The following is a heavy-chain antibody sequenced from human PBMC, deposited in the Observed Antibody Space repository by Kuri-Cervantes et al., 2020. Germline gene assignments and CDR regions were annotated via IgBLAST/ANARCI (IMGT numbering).Heavy chain of an antibody. CDR2: INPSGGST. V-gene: IGHV1-46*01. Sequence: ASVKVSCKASGYTFTSYYMHWVRQAPGQGLEWMGIINPSGGSTSYAQKFQGRVTITADKSTSTAYMELSSLRSEDTAVYYCASQLGILGSAFDIWGQGTMVTVSS. CDR1: GYTFTSYY. J-gene: IGHJ3*02. CDR3: ASQLGILGSAFDI. D-gene: IGHD7-27*01.